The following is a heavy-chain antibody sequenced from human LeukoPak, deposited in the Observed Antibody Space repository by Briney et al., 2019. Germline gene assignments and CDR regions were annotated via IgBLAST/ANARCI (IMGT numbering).Heavy chain of an antibody. CDR2: ISGSGGST. CDR3: AKAPRRYYYCYMDV. CDR1: GFTFSSYG. V-gene: IGHV3-23*01. Sequence: GGSLRLSCAASGFTFSSYGMSWVRQAPGKGLEWVSAISGSGGSTYYADSVKGRFTISRDNSKNTLYLQMNSLRAEDTAVYYCAKAPRRYYYCYMDVWGKGTTVTVSS. J-gene: IGHJ6*03.